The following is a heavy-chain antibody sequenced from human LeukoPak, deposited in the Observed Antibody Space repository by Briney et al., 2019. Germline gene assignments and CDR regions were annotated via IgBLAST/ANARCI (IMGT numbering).Heavy chain of an antibody. CDR2: IYTSGST. CDR1: GGSISSYY. CDR3: ARVPDCSSTSCYGADWYFDL. J-gene: IGHJ2*01. V-gene: IGHV4-4*07. D-gene: IGHD2-2*01. Sequence: SETLSLTCTVSGGSISSYYWSWIRQPAGKGLEWIGRIYTSGSTNYNPSLESRVTMSVDTSKNQFSLKLSSVTAADTAVYYWARVPDCSSTSCYGADWYFDLWGRGTLVTVSS.